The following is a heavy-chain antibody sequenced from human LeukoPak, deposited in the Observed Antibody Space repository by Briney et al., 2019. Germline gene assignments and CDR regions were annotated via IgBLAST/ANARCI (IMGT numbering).Heavy chain of an antibody. CDR1: GGTFSSYA. Sequence: SVKVSCKASGGTFSSYAISWVRQAPGQGLEWMGRIIPILGIANYAQKFQGRVTITADKSTSTAYMELSSLRSEDTAVYYCARDIHSGSYDYWGQGTLVTVSS. J-gene: IGHJ4*02. CDR2: IIPILGIA. CDR3: ARDIHSGSYDY. D-gene: IGHD1-26*01. V-gene: IGHV1-69*04.